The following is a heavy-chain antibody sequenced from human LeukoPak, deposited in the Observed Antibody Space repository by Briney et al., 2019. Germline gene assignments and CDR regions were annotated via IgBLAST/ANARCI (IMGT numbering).Heavy chain of an antibody. V-gene: IGHV4-38-2*01. CDR3: ARLYLPATRLDY. CDR1: GGSFSGYY. Sequence: SETLSLTCAVYGGSFSGYYWGWIRQPPGKGLEWIGSIYHSGRTFYNPSLKSRVTISVDTSKNQFSLKLTSVTAADTAVYYCARLYLPATRLDYWGQGTLVTVSS. D-gene: IGHD5-24*01. CDR2: IYHSGRT. J-gene: IGHJ4*02.